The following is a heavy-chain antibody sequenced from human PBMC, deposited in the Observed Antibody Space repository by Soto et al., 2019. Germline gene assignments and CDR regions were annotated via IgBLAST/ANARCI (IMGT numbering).Heavy chain of an antibody. CDR1: GFSFTVAW. CDR2: IKRRSEGGTT. CDR3: TTGQHRGDCGGASCYSHAFAV. J-gene: IGHJ3*01. Sequence: QLVESGGGLVKPGGSLRLSCAASGFSFTVAWMNWVRQAPGKGLEWVGRIKRRSEGGTTDYAAPVKGRFTISGDDFKTTLYLTMNSLKTEDTAVYYCTTGQHRGDCGGASCYSHAFAVWGPGTMVTVSS. D-gene: IGHD2-15*01. V-gene: IGHV3-15*07.